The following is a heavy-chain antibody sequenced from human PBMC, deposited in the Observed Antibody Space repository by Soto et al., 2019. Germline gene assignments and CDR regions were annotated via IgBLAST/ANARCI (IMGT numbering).Heavy chain of an antibody. CDR1: GYSFTSYW. CDR3: ARMVRGVIGGGYYYYGMDV. Sequence: RGESLKISCKGSGYSFTSYWIGWVRQMPGKGLEWMGIIYPGDSDTRYNPSFQGQVTISADKSISTAYLQWSSLKASDTAMYYCARMVRGVIGGGYYYYGMDVWGQGTTVTVSS. J-gene: IGHJ6*02. CDR2: IYPGDSDT. D-gene: IGHD3-10*01. V-gene: IGHV5-51*01.